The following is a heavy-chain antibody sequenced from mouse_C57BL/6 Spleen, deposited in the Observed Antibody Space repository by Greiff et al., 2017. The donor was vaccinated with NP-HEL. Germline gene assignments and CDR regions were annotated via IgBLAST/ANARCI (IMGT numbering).Heavy chain of an antibody. CDR2: INPSTGGT. CDR1: GYSFTGYY. V-gene: IGHV1-42*01. D-gene: IGHD2-4*01. J-gene: IGHJ3*01. CDR3: APLYYDYDGFAY. Sequence: EVQLQQSGPELVKPGASVKISCKASGYSFTGYYMNWVKQSPEKSLEWIGEINPSTGGTTYNQKFKAKATLTVDKSSSTAYMQLKSLTSEDSAVYSWAPLYYDYDGFAYWGQGTLVTVSA.